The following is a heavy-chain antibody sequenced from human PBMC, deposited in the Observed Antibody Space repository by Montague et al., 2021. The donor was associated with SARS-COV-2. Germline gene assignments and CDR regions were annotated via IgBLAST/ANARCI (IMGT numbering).Heavy chain of an antibody. CDR2: TYYRPKWYN. V-gene: IGHV6-1*01. Sequence: CAISGDSVSSNSAAWNWIRQSPSRGLEWLGRTYYRPKWYNDYAVSVKSRITINPDTSKNQFSLQLNSVTPEDTTVYYCARDLKPPGDILTGYLPYYYCMDVWGKGTTVTVSS. D-gene: IGHD3-9*01. J-gene: IGHJ6*03. CDR1: GDSVSSNSAA. CDR3: ARDLKPPGDILTGYLPYYYCMDV.